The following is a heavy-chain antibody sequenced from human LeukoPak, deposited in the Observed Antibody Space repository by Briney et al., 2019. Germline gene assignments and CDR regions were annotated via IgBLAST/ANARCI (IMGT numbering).Heavy chain of an antibody. CDR1: GFTFSSYG. V-gene: IGHV3-30*02. D-gene: IGHD3-22*01. CDR2: IRYDGSNK. CDR3: AKDQVAMIVVVPDDAFDI. J-gene: IGHJ3*02. Sequence: GGSLRLPCAASGFTFSSYGMHWVRQAPGKGLEWVAFIRYDGSNKYYADSVKGRFTISRDNSKNTLYLQMNSLRAEDTAVYYCAKDQVAMIVVVPDDAFDIWGQGTMVTVSS.